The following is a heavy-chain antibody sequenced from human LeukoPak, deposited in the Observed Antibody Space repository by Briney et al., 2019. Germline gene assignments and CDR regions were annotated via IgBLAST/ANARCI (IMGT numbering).Heavy chain of an antibody. CDR2: TYPGDSDT. J-gene: IGHJ5*02. CDR1: GYSFTSYW. V-gene: IGHV5-51*01. Sequence: GESLKISCKSSGYSFTSYWIGWVRQMPGKGLEWMGITYPGDSDTRYSPSFQGQVTISADKSISTAYLQWSSLKASDTAMYYCARTRFGYCSGGSCLNWFDPWGQGTLVTVSS. D-gene: IGHD2-15*01. CDR3: ARTRFGYCSGGSCLNWFDP.